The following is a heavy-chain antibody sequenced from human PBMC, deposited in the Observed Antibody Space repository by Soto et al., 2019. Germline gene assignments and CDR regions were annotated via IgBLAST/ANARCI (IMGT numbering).Heavy chain of an antibody. Sequence: ASVKVSCKISGNTLTELSMHWVRQAPGKGLEWMGGFDPEDGETLYAQKFQGRVTMTEDTSTDTAYMELSSLRSEDTAVYYCATSHLLIGAFDIWGQGTVVTVSS. D-gene: IGHD3-16*01. CDR2: FDPEDGET. CDR1: GNTLTELS. J-gene: IGHJ3*02. CDR3: ATSHLLIGAFDI. V-gene: IGHV1-24*01.